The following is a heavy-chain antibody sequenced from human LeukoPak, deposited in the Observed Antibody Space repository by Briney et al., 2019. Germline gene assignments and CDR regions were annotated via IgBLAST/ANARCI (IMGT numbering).Heavy chain of an antibody. CDR1: GGTFSSYA. V-gene: IGHV1-69*04. D-gene: IGHD2-15*01. CDR3: ARDRGYCSGGSCYGEDDY. Sequence: SVKVSCKASGGTFSSYAISWVRQASGQGLEWMGRIIPILGIANYAQKFQGRVTITADKSTSTAYMELSSLRSEDTAVYYCARDRGYCSGGSCYGEDDYWGQGTLVTVSS. CDR2: IIPILGIA. J-gene: IGHJ4*02.